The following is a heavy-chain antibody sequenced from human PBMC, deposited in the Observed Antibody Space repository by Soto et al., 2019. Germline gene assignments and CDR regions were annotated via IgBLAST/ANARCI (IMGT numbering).Heavy chain of an antibody. CDR3: TTCSGGSCFFRKESTHMDV. CDR1: GFSFESYW. V-gene: IGHV3-73*01. CDR2: IRSKANSYAT. Sequence: GGSLRLSCTASGFSFESYWMSWVRQASGKGLEWVGRIRSKANSYATAYAASVKGRFTISRDDSKNTAYLQMNSLKTEDTAVYYCTTCSGGSCFFRKESTHMDVWGKGTTVTVSS. J-gene: IGHJ6*03. D-gene: IGHD2-15*01.